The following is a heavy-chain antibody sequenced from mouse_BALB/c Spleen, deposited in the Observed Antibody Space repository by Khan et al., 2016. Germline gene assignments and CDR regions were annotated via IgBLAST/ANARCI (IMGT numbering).Heavy chain of an antibody. J-gene: IGHJ3*01. CDR1: GFDFSRYW. CDR3: ARAGYYVYLAY. CDR2: INPDSYTI. D-gene: IGHD1-1*01. V-gene: IGHV4-1*02. Sequence: EVKLLESGGGLVHPGGSLKLSCAASGFDFSRYWMSWVRQAPGKGLEWIGEINPDSYTINYTPSLNDKFIISRDNAKNPLYLQMSKVRAEDTALYYCARAGYYVYLAYWGQGTLVTVSA.